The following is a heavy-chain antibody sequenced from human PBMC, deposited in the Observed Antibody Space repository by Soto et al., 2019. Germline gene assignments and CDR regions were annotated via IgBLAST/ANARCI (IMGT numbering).Heavy chain of an antibody. CDR2: FYHSGTT. D-gene: IGHD1-26*01. Sequence: PSETLSLTCAFSGYSINIAHYCGWIRQPPGKGLEWLGTFYHSGTTYYNPSLRGRVTISVDTSKNQFSPELRSVSAADTAVYYCARGTGSLSSAMDVWGPGTTVTVSS. CDR3: ARGTGSLSSAMDV. J-gene: IGHJ6*02. V-gene: IGHV4-38-2*01. CDR1: GYSINIAHY.